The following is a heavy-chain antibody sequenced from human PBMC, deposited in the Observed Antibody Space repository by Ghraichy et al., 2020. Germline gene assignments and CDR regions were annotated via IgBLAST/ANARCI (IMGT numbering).Heavy chain of an antibody. Sequence: GGSLRLSCAASGFTFSSYSMNWVRQAPGKGLEWVSYISSSSSTIYYADSVKGRFTISRDNAKNSLYLQMNSLRDEDTAVYYCARDLGSGHLGYYGMDVWGQGTTVTVSS. J-gene: IGHJ6*02. V-gene: IGHV3-48*02. CDR1: GFTFSSYS. CDR2: ISSSSSTI. D-gene: IGHD7-27*01. CDR3: ARDLGSGHLGYYGMDV.